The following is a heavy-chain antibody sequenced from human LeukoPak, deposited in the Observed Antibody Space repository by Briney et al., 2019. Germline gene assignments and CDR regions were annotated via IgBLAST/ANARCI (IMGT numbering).Heavy chain of an antibody. CDR1: GFTFSSYA. J-gene: IGHJ4*02. CDR2: ISGSGGST. V-gene: IGHV3-23*01. D-gene: IGHD6-6*01. CDR3: AKDLGGSSSLYGYFDY. Sequence: GGSLRLSCAASGFTFSSYAMSWVRQAPGKGLEWVSAISGSGGSTYYADSVKGRFTISRDNSKNTLYLQMNSLRAEDTAVYYCAKDLGGSSSLYGYFDYWGQGTLVTVSS.